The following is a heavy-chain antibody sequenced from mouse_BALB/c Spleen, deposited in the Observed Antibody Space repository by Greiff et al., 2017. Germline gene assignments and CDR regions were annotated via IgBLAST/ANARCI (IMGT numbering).Heavy chain of an antibody. Sequence: QVQLQQSGAELAKPGASVKMSCKASGYTFTSYWMHWVKQRPGQGLEWIGYINPSTGYTEYNQKFKDKATLTADKSSSTAYMQLSSLTSEDSAVYYCARGGYERGAMDYWGQGTSVTVSS. V-gene: IGHV1-7*01. CDR2: INPSTGYT. CDR3: ARGGYERGAMDY. J-gene: IGHJ4*01. D-gene: IGHD2-2*01. CDR1: GYTFTSYW.